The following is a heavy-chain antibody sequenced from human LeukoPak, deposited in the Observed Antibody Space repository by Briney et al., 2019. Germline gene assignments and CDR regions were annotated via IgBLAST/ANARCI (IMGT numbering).Heavy chain of an antibody. CDR2: ISYDGSNK. D-gene: IGHD5-18*01. CDR3: ASTVDTAMVNFDY. V-gene: IGHV3-30-3*01. J-gene: IGHJ4*02. Sequence: PGGSLRLSCAASGFTFSSYAMHWVRQAPGKGLEWVAVISYDGSNKYYADSVKGRFTISRDNSKNTLYLQMNSLRAEDTAVYYCASTVDTAMVNFDYWGQGTLVTVSS. CDR1: GFTFSSYA.